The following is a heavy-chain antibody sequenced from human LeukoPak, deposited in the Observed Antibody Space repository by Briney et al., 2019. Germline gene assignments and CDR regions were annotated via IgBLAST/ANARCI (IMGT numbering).Heavy chain of an antibody. CDR1: GDSLKYYY. D-gene: IGHD2-2*03. CDR3: ARAGYCSSTSCQWVPLV. Sequence: SETLSLTCTVSGDSLKYYYCIWIRQSPGKVLEWIGYIYYSGSTYYNPSLKSRVTMSVDTSKKQFSLKLSSVTAADTAVYYCARAGYCSSTSCQWVPLVWGQGTTVTVSS. CDR2: IYYSGST. V-gene: IGHV4-59*12. J-gene: IGHJ6*02.